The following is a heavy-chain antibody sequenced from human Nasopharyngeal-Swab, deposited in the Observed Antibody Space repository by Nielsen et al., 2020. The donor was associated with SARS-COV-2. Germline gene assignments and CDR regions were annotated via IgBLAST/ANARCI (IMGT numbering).Heavy chain of an antibody. CDR3: ARGRRGYYDSSGEDFDY. CDR2: VYYTGRA. V-gene: IGHV4-59*01. J-gene: IGHJ4*02. Sequence: SETLSLTCTVSGGSISSYYWTWIRQPPGKGLEWMGYVYYTGRASYNPSLKSRVTMSVDTSKNHFSLGLTSVTAADTAVYYCARGRRGYYDSSGEDFDYWGQGALVNVSS. D-gene: IGHD3-22*01. CDR1: GGSISSYY.